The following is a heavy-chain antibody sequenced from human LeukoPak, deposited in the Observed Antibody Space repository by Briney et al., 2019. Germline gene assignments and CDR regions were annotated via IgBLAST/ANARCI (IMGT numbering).Heavy chain of an antibody. CDR1: GFSLRTSGVG. CDR3: ARDYCSTTSCYQGWFDP. CDR2: IYWDDNK. J-gene: IGHJ5*02. V-gene: IGHV2-5*02. Sequence: SGPTLVKHTQTLTLTCSFSGFSLRTSGVGVGWIRQPPGKALEWLALIYWDDNKRYSPSLGSRLTITKDTSKNQVVLIMTNMDPVDTATYFCARDYCSTTSCYQGWFDPWGQGTLVTVSS. D-gene: IGHD2-2*01.